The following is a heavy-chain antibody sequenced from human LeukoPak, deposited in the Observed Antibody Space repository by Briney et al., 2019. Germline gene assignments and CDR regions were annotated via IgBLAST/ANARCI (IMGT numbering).Heavy chain of an antibody. V-gene: IGHV1-18*01. Sequence: ASVKVSCKASGYTFTSYGISWVRQAPGQGLEWMGWISAYNGNTNYAQKLQGRVTMTTDTSTSTAYMELRGLRSDDTAVYYCARDTESPLGYCTNGVCLGDYWGQGTLVTVSS. D-gene: IGHD2-8*01. J-gene: IGHJ4*02. CDR1: GYTFTSYG. CDR3: ARDTESPLGYCTNGVCLGDY. CDR2: ISAYNGNT.